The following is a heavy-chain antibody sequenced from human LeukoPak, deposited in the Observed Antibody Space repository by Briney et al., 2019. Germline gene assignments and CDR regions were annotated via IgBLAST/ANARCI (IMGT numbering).Heavy chain of an antibody. V-gene: IGHV3-23*01. D-gene: IGHD4-17*01. CDR3: ARGATVTTNYFDY. CDR1: GFTFSSYA. CDR2: ISGSGGST. Sequence: GGSLRLSCAASGFTFSSYAMSWVRQALGKGLEWVSAISGSGGSTYYADSLKGRFTISRDNSKDTLYLQMNSLRAEDTAVYYCARGATVTTNYFDYWGQGTLVTVSS. J-gene: IGHJ4*02.